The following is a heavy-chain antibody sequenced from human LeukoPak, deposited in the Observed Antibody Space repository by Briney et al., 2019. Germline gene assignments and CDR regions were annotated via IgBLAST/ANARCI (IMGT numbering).Heavy chain of an antibody. J-gene: IGHJ4*02. CDR1: GFKFSSIA. Sequence: PGGSLRLSCTASGFKFSSIALTWVRQAPGKGLEWVSTISASGGGTYYADSVKGRFTISRDTSKNTLYLQMNSLRAEDTAVYYCAKGWDYFDYWGQGTLVTVSS. CDR3: AKGWDYFDY. CDR2: ISASGGGT. V-gene: IGHV3-23*01. D-gene: IGHD1-26*01.